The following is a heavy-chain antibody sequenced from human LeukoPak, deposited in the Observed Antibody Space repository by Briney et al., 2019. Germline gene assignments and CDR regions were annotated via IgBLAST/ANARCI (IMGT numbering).Heavy chain of an antibody. D-gene: IGHD2/OR15-2a*01. CDR2: INPNSGGT. CDR3: ARVSEYAFDY. Sequence: ASVKVSCKASGYTFTGYYMHWVRQPPAKGLDWMGWINPNSGGTNYAQKFQGRVTMTRDTSISTAYMELSRLRSDDTAVYYCARVSEYAFDYWGQGTLVTVSS. CDR1: GYTFTGYY. J-gene: IGHJ4*02. V-gene: IGHV1-2*02.